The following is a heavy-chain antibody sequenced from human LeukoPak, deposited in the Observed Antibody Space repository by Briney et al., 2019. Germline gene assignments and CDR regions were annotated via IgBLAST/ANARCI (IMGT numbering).Heavy chain of an antibody. D-gene: IGHD3-3*01. V-gene: IGHV4-61*02. CDR3: ARAYYDFWSGEVPGWFDP. Sequence: SETLSLTYTVSGGSISSGSYYWSWIRQPAGKGLEWIGRIYTSGSTNYNPSLKSRVTISVDTSKNQFSLKLSSVTAADTAVYYCARAYYDFWSGEVPGWFDPWGQGTLVTVSS. CDR2: IYTSGST. CDR1: GGSISSGSYY. J-gene: IGHJ5*02.